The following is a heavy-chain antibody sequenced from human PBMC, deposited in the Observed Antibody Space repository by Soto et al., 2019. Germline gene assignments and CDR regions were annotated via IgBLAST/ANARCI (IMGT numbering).Heavy chain of an antibody. CDR3: ARGMDDSSSWPLDD. CDR1: GGTFSRNA. V-gene: IGHV1-69*01. CDR2: IIPIFGIA. J-gene: IGHJ4*02. D-gene: IGHD6-13*01. Sequence: QVQLVQSGAEVKKPGSSVKVSCRAFGGTFSRNAISWVRQAPGQGLEWMGGIIPIFGIAKYAPKFLDRVTITADEPTTTAYMEVSSLRSEDTAVYYCARGMDDSSSWPLDDWGQGTLVTVSS.